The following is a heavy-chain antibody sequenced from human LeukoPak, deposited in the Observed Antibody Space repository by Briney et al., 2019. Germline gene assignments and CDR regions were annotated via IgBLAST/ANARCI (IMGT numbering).Heavy chain of an antibody. CDR2: IKQDGSEK. Sequence: PGGSLRLSCAASGFTFGSYWMSWVRQAPGKGLGWVANIKQDGSEKYYVDSVKGRFTISRDNAKNSLYLQMSSLRAEDTAVYYCAKEFDLWGQGTLVTVSS. J-gene: IGHJ5*02. CDR3: AKEFDL. V-gene: IGHV3-7*01. CDR1: GFTFGSYW.